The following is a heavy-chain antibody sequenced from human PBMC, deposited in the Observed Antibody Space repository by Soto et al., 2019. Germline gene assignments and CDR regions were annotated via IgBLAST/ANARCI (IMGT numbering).Heavy chain of an antibody. Sequence: ASVKVSCKASGYTFTSYDINWVRQATGQGLEWMGWMNPNSGNTGYAQKFQGRVTMTRNTSISTAYMELSSLRSEDTAVYYCARGGDDDGDLYYYSYYMDVWGKGTTVTVSS. CDR3: ARGGDDDGDLYYYSYYMDV. J-gene: IGHJ6*03. CDR2: MNPNSGNT. CDR1: GYTFTSYD. V-gene: IGHV1-8*01. D-gene: IGHD4-17*01.